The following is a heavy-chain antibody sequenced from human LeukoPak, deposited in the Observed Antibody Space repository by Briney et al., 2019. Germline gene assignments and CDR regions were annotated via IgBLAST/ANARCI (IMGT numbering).Heavy chain of an antibody. CDR1: GYTFTSYG. D-gene: IGHD3-10*01. V-gene: IGHV1-18*01. CDR2: ISAYNGNT. Sequence: ASVKVSCKASGYTFTSYGISWVRQAPGQGLEWMGWISAYNGNTNYAQKLQGRVTMTTDTSTSTAYMELRSLRSDDTAVYYCARERYYYGSGSSPGDYYYYGMDVWGQGTTVTVSS. CDR3: ARERYYYGSGSSPGDYYYYGMDV. J-gene: IGHJ6*02.